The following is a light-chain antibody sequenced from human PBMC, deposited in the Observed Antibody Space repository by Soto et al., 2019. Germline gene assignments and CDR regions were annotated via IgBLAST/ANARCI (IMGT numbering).Light chain of an antibody. CDR1: RSDVGGYNY. V-gene: IGLV2-8*01. CDR2: EVT. J-gene: IGLJ1*01. Sequence: QSALTQPPSASGSPGQSVTVSCTGTRSDVGGYNYVSWYQQHPGKAPKLVIYEVTMRPSGVPDRFFGSRSGNTASLTVSGLQAEDEADYYCSPYAGRNNPFVFGTGTKLTVL. CDR3: SPYAGRNNPFV.